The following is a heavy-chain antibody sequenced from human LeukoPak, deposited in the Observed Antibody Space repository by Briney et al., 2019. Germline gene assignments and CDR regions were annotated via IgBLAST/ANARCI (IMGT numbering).Heavy chain of an antibody. D-gene: IGHD3-22*01. J-gene: IGHJ6*02. V-gene: IGHV4-30-4*01. Sequence: PSQTLSLTCTVSGGSISSGDYYWSWIRQPPGKGLEWIGYIYYSGSTYYNPSLKSRVTISVDTSKNQFSLKLSSVTAADPAVYXXXXXSPYDSSGFGMDVWGQGTTVTVSS. CDR3: XXXSPYDSSGFGMDV. CDR2: IYYSGST. CDR1: GGSISSGDYY.